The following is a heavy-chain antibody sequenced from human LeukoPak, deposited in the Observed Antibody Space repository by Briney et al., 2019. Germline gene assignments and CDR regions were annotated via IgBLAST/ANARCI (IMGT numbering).Heavy chain of an antibody. Sequence: GGSLRLSFAASGFTLSSYDLHWVRQGTGKGLGWVSGIDTAGDTYYPDSVKGRFTMSRENGKNSLYLQMNSLRAGDTAVYYCARAVAGVHWLDPWGQGTLVTVSS. D-gene: IGHD6-19*01. CDR3: ARAVAGVHWLDP. V-gene: IGHV3-13*01. J-gene: IGHJ5*02. CDR2: IDTAGDT. CDR1: GFTLSSYD.